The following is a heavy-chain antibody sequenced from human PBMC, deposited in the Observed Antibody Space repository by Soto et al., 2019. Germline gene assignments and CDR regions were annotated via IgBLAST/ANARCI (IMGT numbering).Heavy chain of an antibody. J-gene: IGHJ1*01. CDR3: ASHGGDNYYDSSVPTEDFQH. V-gene: IGHV3-48*01. Sequence: GGSLRLSCVASEFNFNTNDMNWVRQAPGKGLEWVSFISISSRTIYDADSVRGRFTISRDNAKNSLFLQMNSLRVEDTAVYYWASHGGDNYYDSSVPTEDFQHWGQGTLVTVSS. CDR2: ISISSRTI. CDR1: EFNFNTND. D-gene: IGHD3-22*01.